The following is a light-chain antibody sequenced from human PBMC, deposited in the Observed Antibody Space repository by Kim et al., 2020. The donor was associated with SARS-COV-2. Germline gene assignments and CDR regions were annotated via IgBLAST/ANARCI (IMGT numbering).Light chain of an antibody. CDR2: DVS. CDR3: ASYTSANNWV. Sequence: GQSIPISCTGTTSDVGAYKFVFWYQQNPGRAPKLIIYDVSKRPSGVSNRFSGSKSGNTASLTISGLQTEDEGDYYCASYTSANNWVFGGGTQLTVL. J-gene: IGLJ3*02. CDR1: TSDVGAYKF. V-gene: IGLV2-14*04.